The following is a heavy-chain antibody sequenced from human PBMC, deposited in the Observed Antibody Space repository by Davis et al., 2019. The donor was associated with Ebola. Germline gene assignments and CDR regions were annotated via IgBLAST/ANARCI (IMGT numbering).Heavy chain of an antibody. V-gene: IGHV4-39*07. CDR3: ARTKVVVVAATVYYYYGMDV. D-gene: IGHD2-15*01. CDR1: GGSISSSSYY. J-gene: IGHJ6*02. CDR2: IYYSGST. Sequence: MPSETLSLTCTVSGGSISSSSYYWGWIRQPPGKGLEWIGSIYYSGSTYYNPSLKSRVTISVDTSKNQFSLKLSSVTAADTAVYYCARTKVVVVAATVYYYYGMDVWGQGTTVTVSS.